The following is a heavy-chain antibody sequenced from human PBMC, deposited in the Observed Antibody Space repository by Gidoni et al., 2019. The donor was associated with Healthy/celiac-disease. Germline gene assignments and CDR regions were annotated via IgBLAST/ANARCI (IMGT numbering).Heavy chain of an antibody. CDR2: IYHSGRT. Sequence: QFQLQDSGPGLVKPSATLSLTRTVSGSSLSRCSYWGWIRQPPGKGLEWSGSIYHSGRTYYTPSLKSRVTISVETSKNQFSLKLSSVKAADTAVYYCARDIGDIVATISINWFDPWGEGTLVTVSS. V-gene: IGHV4-38-2*02. CDR1: GSSLSRCSY. D-gene: IGHD5-12*01. J-gene: IGHJ5*02. CDR3: ARDIGDIVATISINWFDP.